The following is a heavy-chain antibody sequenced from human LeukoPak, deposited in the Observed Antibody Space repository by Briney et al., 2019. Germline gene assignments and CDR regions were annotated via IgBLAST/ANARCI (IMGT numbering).Heavy chain of an antibody. CDR2: ISYDGSNK. CDR3: ARDYGSGSYFDY. Sequence: GGSLRLSCAASGFTFSSYAMHWVRQAPGKGLEWVAVISYDGSNKYYADSVKGRFTISRDNSKNTLYLQMNSLRSDDTAVYYCARDYGSGSYFDYWGQGTLVTVSS. D-gene: IGHD3-10*01. V-gene: IGHV3-30-3*01. CDR1: GFTFSSYA. J-gene: IGHJ4*02.